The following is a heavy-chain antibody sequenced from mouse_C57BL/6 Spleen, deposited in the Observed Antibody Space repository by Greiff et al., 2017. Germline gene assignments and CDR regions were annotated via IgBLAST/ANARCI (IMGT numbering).Heavy chain of an antibody. V-gene: IGHV1-63*01. CDR3: AICEGNYGAWFAY. CDR2: IYPGGGDT. D-gene: IGHD2-1*01. Sequence: QVQLKQSGAELVRPGTSVKMSCKASGYTFTNYWFGWAKQRPGHGLERIGVIYPGGGDTNYNEQFKGKATLTAEKSTSTTYMQFSSLTSEESAIYYCAICEGNYGAWFAYWGQGTLVTVSA. CDR1: GYTFTNYW. J-gene: IGHJ3*01.